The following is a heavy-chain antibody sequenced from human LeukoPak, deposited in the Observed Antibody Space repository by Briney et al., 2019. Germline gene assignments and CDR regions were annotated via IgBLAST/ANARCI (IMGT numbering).Heavy chain of an antibody. CDR2: IIPIFGTA. V-gene: IGHV1-69*13. Sequence: SVKVSCKASGGTFSSYAVSWVRQAPGQGPEWMGGIIPIFGTANYAQKFQGRATITADESTSTAYMELSSLRSEDTAVYYCATYCSSTSCSLYYYYYGMDVWGKGTTVTVSS. J-gene: IGHJ6*04. CDR1: GGTFSSYA. D-gene: IGHD2-2*01. CDR3: ATYCSSTSCSLYYYYYGMDV.